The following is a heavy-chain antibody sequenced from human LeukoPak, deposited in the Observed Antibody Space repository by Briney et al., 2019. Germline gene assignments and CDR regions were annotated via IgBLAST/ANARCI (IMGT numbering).Heavy chain of an antibody. V-gene: IGHV3-7*01. Sequence: GGSLRLSCAASGFTLSDYYMSWIRQAPGKGLEWVANIKQDGSEKYYVDSVKGRFTISRDNAKNSLYLQMNSLRAEDTAVYYCARGIDFWSRTVRYHWGQGTLVTVSS. J-gene: IGHJ5*02. CDR2: IKQDGSEK. CDR3: ARGIDFWSRTVRYH. D-gene: IGHD3-3*01. CDR1: GFTLSDYY.